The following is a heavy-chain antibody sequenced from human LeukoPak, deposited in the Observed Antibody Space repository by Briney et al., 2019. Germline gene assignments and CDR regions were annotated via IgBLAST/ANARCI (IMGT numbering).Heavy chain of an antibody. CDR1: GFTFSDYY. J-gene: IGHJ5*02. CDR2: ISSSGSTI. CDR3: ARDGDLFLRGNWFDP. Sequence: PGGSLRLSCAASGFTFSDYYMSWIRQVPGKGLEWVSYISSSGSTIYYADSVKGRFTISRDNAKNSLYLQMNSLRAEDTAVYYCARDGDLFLRGNWFDPWGQGTLVTVSS. V-gene: IGHV3-11*01. D-gene: IGHD7-27*01.